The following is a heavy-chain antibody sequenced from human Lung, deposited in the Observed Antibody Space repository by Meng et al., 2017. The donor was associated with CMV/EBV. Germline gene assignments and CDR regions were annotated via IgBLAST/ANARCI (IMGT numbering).Heavy chain of an antibody. D-gene: IGHD6-13*01. CDR1: GFTVNTNY. CDR2: IYSGGRT. V-gene: IGHV3-53*01. CDR3: AKYPQTYPYSSSS. J-gene: IGHJ4*02. Sequence: GESLKISCAGSGFTVNTNYMSWVRQAPGKGLECVSVIYSGGRTYYADSVKGRFTISRDNSKNTLYLQMNSLRAEDTAMYYCAKYPQTYPYSSSSWGQGTLVTVSS.